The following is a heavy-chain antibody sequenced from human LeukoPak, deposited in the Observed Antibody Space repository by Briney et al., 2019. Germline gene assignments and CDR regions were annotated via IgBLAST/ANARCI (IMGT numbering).Heavy chain of an antibody. D-gene: IGHD1-26*01. J-gene: IGHJ4*02. CDR1: GFTFSNTW. CDR2: IHSDGIST. CDR3: AREGVVIVGANDC. V-gene: IGHV3-74*03. Sequence: GGSLRLSCAASGFTFSNTWMHWVRHAPGKGLVWVSRIHSDGISTTYADSVKGRFTISRDNAKNSLYLQMNSLRAEDTAVYYCAREGVVIVGANDCWGQGTLVTVSA.